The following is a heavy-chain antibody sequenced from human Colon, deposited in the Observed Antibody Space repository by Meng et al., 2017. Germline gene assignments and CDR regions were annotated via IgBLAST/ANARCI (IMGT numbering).Heavy chain of an antibody. CDR1: CDTFPSNSAS. D-gene: IGHD3-3*01. J-gene: IGHJ4*02. Sequence: PWLVNPSQPLPPTCATSCDTFPSNSASWNCIRQSPSRGLEGLARTYYSSKWNNDYAVSVKGRITINADTSTNQVSLQLNSVTPEDTAVYYCARGFLVRGFDSWGQGTLVTVSS. CDR3: ARGFLVRGFDS. V-gene: IGHV6-1*01. CDR2: TYYSSKWNN.